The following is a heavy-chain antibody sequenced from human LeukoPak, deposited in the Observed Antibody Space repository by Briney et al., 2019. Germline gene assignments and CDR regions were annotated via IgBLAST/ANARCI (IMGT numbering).Heavy chain of an antibody. D-gene: IGHD3-22*01. J-gene: IGHJ6*03. CDR2: IKSKTDGGTT. Sequence: GGSLRLSCAASGFTFSNAWMSWARQAPGKGLEWVGRIKSKTDGGTTDYAAPVKGRFTISRDDSKNTLYLQMNSLKTEDTAVYYCTTYSPYFDSSGYSYYYYMDVWGKGTTVTISS. V-gene: IGHV3-15*01. CDR1: GFTFSNAW. CDR3: TTYSPYFDSSGYSYYYYMDV.